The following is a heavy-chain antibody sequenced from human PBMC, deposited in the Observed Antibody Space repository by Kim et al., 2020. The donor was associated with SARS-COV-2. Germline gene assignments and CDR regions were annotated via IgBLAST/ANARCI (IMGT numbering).Heavy chain of an antibody. CDR2: INHSGST. V-gene: IGHV4-34*01. D-gene: IGHD1-26*01. J-gene: IGHJ4*02. Sequence: SETLSLTCAVYGGSFSGYYWSWIRQPPGKGLEWIGEINHSGSTNYNPSLKSRVTISVDTSKNQFSLKLSSVTAADTAVYYCASRIHSGSYYFDYWGQGTL. CDR1: GGSFSGYY. CDR3: ASRIHSGSYYFDY.